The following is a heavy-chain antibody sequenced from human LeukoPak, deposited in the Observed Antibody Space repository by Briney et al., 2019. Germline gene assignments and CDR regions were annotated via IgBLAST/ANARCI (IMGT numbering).Heavy chain of an antibody. CDR3: ASSSGFLEGFLSYWYFDL. Sequence: ASVKVSCKVSGYTLTELSMHWVRQAPGKGLEWMGGFDPEDGETIYAQKFQGRVTMTEDTSTDTAYMELSSLRSEDTAVYYCASSSGFLEGFLSYWYFDLWGRGTLVTVSS. J-gene: IGHJ2*01. V-gene: IGHV1-24*01. D-gene: IGHD3-22*01. CDR2: FDPEDGET. CDR1: GYTLTELS.